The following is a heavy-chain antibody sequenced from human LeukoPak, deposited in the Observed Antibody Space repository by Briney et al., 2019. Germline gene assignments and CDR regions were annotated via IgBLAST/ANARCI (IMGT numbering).Heavy chain of an antibody. CDR2: ISGSGGST. V-gene: IGHV3-23*01. J-gene: IGHJ3*02. D-gene: IGHD3-9*01. CDR3: ARELYDILTGFNDAFDI. Sequence: GGSLRLSCVASGFTVSSNYMSWVRQAPGKGLEWVSAISGSGGSTYYADSAKGRFTISRDNSKNTLYLQMNSLRAEDTAVYYCARELYDILTGFNDAFDIWGQGTMVTVSS. CDR1: GFTVSSNY.